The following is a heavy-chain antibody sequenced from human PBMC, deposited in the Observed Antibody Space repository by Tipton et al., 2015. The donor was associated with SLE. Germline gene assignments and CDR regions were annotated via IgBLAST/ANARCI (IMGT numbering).Heavy chain of an antibody. CDR1: GFTFSSYS. J-gene: IGHJ4*02. CDR3: ARDKGWNYDYFDY. D-gene: IGHD1-7*01. CDR2: ISSSSSYI. Sequence: SLRLSCAASGFTFSSYSMNWVRQAPGKGPEWVSSISSSSSYIYYADSVKGRFTISRDNAKNSLYLQMNSLRAEGTAVYYCARDKGWNYDYFDYWGQGTLVTVSS. V-gene: IGHV3-21*03.